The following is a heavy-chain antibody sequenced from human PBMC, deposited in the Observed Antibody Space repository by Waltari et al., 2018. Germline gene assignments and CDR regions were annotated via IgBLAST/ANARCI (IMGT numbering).Heavy chain of an antibody. D-gene: IGHD3-10*01. CDR2: ISSGGSNI. CDR1: GFTFSSHV. Sequence: EVQLVESGGGLVQMGGSRRLPGAASGFTFSSHVVNWVRQAPGKGLEWVSYISSGGSNIFYAESVKGRFTISRDNAKNSLYLQMNSLRVEDTAVYYCTRERSVTGKGNLDYWGQGTLVTVSS. CDR3: TRERSVTGKGNLDY. J-gene: IGHJ4*02. V-gene: IGHV3-48*03.